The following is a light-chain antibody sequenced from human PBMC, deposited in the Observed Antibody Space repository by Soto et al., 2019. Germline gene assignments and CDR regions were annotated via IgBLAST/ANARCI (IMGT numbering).Light chain of an antibody. Sequence: VLTQPPSASGTPGQRVTISCSGSSSNIGSNYVYWYQQLPGTAPKLLIYRNNQRPSGVPDRFSGSKSGTSASLAISGLRSEDEADYYCAAWDDSLSGYVFGTGTKSPS. J-gene: IGLJ1*01. V-gene: IGLV1-47*01. CDR3: AAWDDSLSGYV. CDR1: SSNIGSNY. CDR2: RNN.